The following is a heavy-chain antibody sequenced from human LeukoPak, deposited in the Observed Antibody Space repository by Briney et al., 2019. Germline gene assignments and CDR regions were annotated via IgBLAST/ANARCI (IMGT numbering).Heavy chain of an antibody. CDR3: AKDGIAAYYYYYMDV. Sequence: PGGSLRLSCAASGFMFDDISMHWVRQPPGKGLEWVSLITWDGGATYYADSVKGRFTISRDNSKNTLYLQMNSLRAEDTAVYYCAKDGIAAYYYYYMDVWGKGTTVTVSS. V-gene: IGHV3-43*01. J-gene: IGHJ6*03. CDR1: GFMFDDIS. D-gene: IGHD6-13*01. CDR2: ITWDGGAT.